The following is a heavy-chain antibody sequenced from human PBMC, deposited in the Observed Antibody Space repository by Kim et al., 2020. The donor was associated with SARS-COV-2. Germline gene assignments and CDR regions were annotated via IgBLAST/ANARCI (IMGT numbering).Heavy chain of an antibody. CDR3: AVIGGIVVAGTTDGAFDI. CDR1: GFTFSSYG. D-gene: IGHD6-19*01. V-gene: IGHV3-30*03. CDR2: ISYDGSNK. Sequence: GGSLRLSCAASGFTFSSYGMHWVRQAPGKGLEWVVVISYDGSNKYYADSVKGRFTISRDNSKNTLYLQMNSLSAEDTAVYYCAVIGGIVVAGTTDGAFDIWGQGTMVTVSS. J-gene: IGHJ3*02.